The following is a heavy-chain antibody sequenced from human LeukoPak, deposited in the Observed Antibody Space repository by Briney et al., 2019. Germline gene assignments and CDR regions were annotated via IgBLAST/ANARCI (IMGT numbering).Heavy chain of an antibody. CDR2: IKWDGGRT. J-gene: IGHJ4*02. V-gene: IGHV3-20*04. CDR3: ATVSPRGYYGSGSYSLFFDY. Sequence: GGSLRLSCAASGFTFDDHGMSWVRQAPGKGLEWVSGIKWDGGRTGYADSVKGRFTTSRDNAKNSLYLQINSLRAEDTAVYYCATVSPRGYYGSGSYSLFFDYWGQGTLVTVSS. CDR1: GFTFDDHG. D-gene: IGHD3-10*01.